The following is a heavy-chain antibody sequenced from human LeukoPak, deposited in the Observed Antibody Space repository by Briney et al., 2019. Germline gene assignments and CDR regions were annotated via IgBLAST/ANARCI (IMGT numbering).Heavy chain of an antibody. J-gene: IGHJ4*02. V-gene: IGHV7-4-1*02. D-gene: IGHD2-21*02. CDR3: AGDPAVVVTAIPRDYFDY. CDR1: GYTFTSYA. CDR2: INTNTGNP. Sequence: ASVKVSCKASGYTFTSYAMNWVRQAPGQGLEWMGWINTNTGNPTYAQGFTGRFVFSLDTSVSTAYLQISSLKAEDTAVYYCAGDPAVVVTAIPRDYFDYWGQGTLVTVSS.